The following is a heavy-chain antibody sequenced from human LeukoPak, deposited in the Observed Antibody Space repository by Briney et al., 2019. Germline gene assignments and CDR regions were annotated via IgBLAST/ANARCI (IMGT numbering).Heavy chain of an antibody. D-gene: IGHD1-26*01. J-gene: IGHJ4*02. CDR3: AKGSQGFDY. Sequence: GGSLRLSCVASGFTFSSYSMNWVRQAPGKGLEWISYIGISSGNTKYADSVKGRFTISGDNAKNSLYLQMNSLRAEDTALYYCAKGSQGFDYWGQGTLVTVSS. CDR1: GFTFSSYS. CDR2: IGISSGNT. V-gene: IGHV3-48*04.